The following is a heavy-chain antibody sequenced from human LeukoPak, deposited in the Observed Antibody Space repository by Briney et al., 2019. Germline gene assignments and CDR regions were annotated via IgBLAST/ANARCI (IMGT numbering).Heavy chain of an antibody. CDR1: GGSISSYY. CDR2: IYTSGST. D-gene: IGHD3/OR15-3a*01. J-gene: IGHJ6*03. V-gene: IGHV4-4*07. Sequence: PSETLSLTCTVSGGSISSYYRSWIRQPAGKGLEWIGRIYTSGSTNYKPSLKSQVTMSVDTSTNQHPQKLSSVTAADAAVHYGGRDSYSMILGGYYYYMDVWGKGTTVSVSS. CDR3: GRDSYSMILGGYYYYMDV.